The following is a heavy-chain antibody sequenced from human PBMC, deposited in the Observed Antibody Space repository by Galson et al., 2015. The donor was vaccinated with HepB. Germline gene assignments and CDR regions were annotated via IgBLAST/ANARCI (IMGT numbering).Heavy chain of an antibody. J-gene: IGHJ1*01. D-gene: IGHD3-22*01. CDR2: IIPIFGTA. V-gene: IGHV1-69*06. CDR1: GGTFSSYA. CDR3: WIPPDSSGYYYTAGGTTYFQH. Sequence: SVKVSCKASGGTFSSYAISWVRQAPGQGLEWMGGIIPIFGTANYAQKFQGRVTITADKSTSTAYMELSSLRSEDTAVYYCWIPPDSSGYYYTAGGTTYFQHWGQGTLVTVSS.